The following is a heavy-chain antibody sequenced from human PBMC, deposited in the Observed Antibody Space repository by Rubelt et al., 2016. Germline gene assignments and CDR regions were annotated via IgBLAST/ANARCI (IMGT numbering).Heavy chain of an antibody. V-gene: IGHV1-69*04. CDR2: IIPILGIA. CDR1: GGTFSSYA. J-gene: IGHJ4*02. D-gene: IGHD5-24*01. CDR3: ARMLKRRDGYTLGY. Sequence: QVQLVQSGAEVKKPGSSVKVSCKASGGTFSSYAISWVRQAPGQGLEWMGRIIPILGIANYAPKFQGRVTITADKSTSTAYMGLSSLRSEATAVYYCARMLKRRDGYTLGYWGQGTLVTVSS.